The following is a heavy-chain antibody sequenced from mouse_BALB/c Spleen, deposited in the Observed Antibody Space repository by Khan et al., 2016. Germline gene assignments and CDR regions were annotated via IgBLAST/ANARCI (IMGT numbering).Heavy chain of an antibody. Sequence: QVQLKESGPGLVAPSQSLSITCTVSEFSITGFAVNWVRQPPGKGLEWLGAIWGDGSTDYDSALKSRLSISKDNSKSQVFLKMNSLQTDDTAGCYCASYYDYVGGFAYWGQGTLVTVSA. J-gene: IGHJ3*01. CDR3: ASYYDYVGGFAY. CDR1: EFSITGFA. CDR2: IWGDGST. V-gene: IGHV2-6-7*01. D-gene: IGHD2-4*01.